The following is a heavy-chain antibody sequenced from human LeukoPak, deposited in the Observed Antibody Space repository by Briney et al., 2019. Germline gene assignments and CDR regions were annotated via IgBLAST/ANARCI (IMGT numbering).Heavy chain of an antibody. Sequence: ASVTVSCKASGYTFSNFGISWVRQAPGQGLEWMGWISGNNDNPNYGQKFQGRFTVTTDSSTSTAYMELRNLRSDDTAVYYCARDGTSTDDYWGQGTLVTVSS. V-gene: IGHV1-18*01. CDR1: GYTFSNFG. CDR3: ARDGTSTDDY. CDR2: ISGNNDNP. J-gene: IGHJ4*02. D-gene: IGHD2-2*01.